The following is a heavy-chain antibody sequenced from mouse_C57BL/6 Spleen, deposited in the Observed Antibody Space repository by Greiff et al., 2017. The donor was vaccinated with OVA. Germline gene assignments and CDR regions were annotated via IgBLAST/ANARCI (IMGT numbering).Heavy chain of an antibody. CDR3: TRTLITTVVATDFDV. D-gene: IGHD1-1*01. CDR2: IRNKANNHAT. CDR1: GFTFSDAW. V-gene: IGHV6-6*01. Sequence: DVHLVESGGGLVQPGGSMKLSCAASGFTFSDAWMDWVRQSPEKGLEWVAEIRNKANNHATYYAESVKGRFTISRDDSKSSVYLQMNSLRAEDTGIYYCTRTLITTVVATDFDVWGTGTTVTVSS. J-gene: IGHJ1*03.